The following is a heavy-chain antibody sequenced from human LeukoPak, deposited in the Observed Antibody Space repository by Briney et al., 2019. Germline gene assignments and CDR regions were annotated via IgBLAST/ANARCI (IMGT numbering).Heavy chain of an antibody. V-gene: IGHV3-9*01. CDR1: GFTFDGYA. J-gene: IGHJ4*02. CDR3: AKDYYSSTLGGFDY. Sequence: GGSLRLSCAASGFTFDGYAMHWVRQAPGKGLEWVSGISWNSNSIGYADSVKGRFTISRDNAKKTLYLQMNSLRAEDTALYYCAKDYYSSTLGGFDYWGQGTLVTVSS. CDR2: ISWNSNSI. D-gene: IGHD3-16*01.